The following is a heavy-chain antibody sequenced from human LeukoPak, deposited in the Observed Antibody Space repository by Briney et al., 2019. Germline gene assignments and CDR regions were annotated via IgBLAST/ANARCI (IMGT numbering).Heavy chain of an antibody. CDR1: GFTFSTYS. D-gene: IGHD5-12*01. J-gene: IGHJ4*02. CDR3: VRGPRYSGYDYFDY. Sequence: GGSLRLSCAASGFTFSTYSMNWVRRAPGKGLEWVSYISSSLSTIYYADSVKGRFTISRDNAKNSPYLQMSSLRREDTAVYFCVRGPRYSGYDYFDYWGQGTLVTVSS. CDR2: ISSSLSTI. V-gene: IGHV3-48*01.